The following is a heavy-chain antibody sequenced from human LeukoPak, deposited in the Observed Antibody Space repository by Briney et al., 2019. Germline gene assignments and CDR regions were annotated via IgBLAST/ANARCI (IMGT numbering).Heavy chain of an antibody. CDR3: ARDPGYYDSSGYLDY. CDR2: INNNGGST. D-gene: IGHD3-22*01. V-gene: IGHV3-23*01. CDR1: GFIFSTYA. Sequence: PGGSLRLSCAASGFIFSTYAMSWVRQAPGKGLEWVSGINNNGGSTYYADSVKGRFTISRDNAKNSLYLQMNSLRAEDTAVYYCARDPGYYDSSGYLDYWGQGTLVTVSS. J-gene: IGHJ4*02.